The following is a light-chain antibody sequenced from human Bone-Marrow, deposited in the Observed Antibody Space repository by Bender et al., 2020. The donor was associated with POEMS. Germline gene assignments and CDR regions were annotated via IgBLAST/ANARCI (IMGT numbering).Light chain of an antibody. CDR2: GYN. J-gene: IGLJ3*02. V-gene: IGLV2-18*02. CDR3: CSHAGDYTWV. Sequence: QSALTQPPSVAGSPGQSVTIFCTGTSSDVGSYNRVSWYQQPPGTAPKLLIYGYNNRPSGVPDRFSGSKSGTSASLAITGLQAEDEGDYYCCSHAGDYTWVFGGGTKVTVL. CDR1: SSDVGSYNR.